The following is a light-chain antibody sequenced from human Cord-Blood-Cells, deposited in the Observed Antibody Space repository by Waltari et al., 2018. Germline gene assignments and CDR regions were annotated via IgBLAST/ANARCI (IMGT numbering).Light chain of an antibody. CDR3: CSYAGSYTYVV. J-gene: IGLJ2*01. CDR2: DVS. V-gene: IGLV2-11*01. CDR1: SSDVGGYNY. Sequence: QSALTQPRSVSGSPGPSVPISCTGTSSDVGGYNYVSWYQQHPGKAPKLLIYDVSKRPSGVPGRFSGSKSGNTASLTISGLQAEDEAEYYCCSYAGSYTYVVFGGGTKLTVL.